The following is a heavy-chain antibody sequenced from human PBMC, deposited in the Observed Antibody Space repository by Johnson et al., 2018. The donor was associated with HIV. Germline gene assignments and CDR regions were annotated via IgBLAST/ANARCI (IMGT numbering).Heavy chain of an antibody. J-gene: IGHJ3*02. D-gene: IGHD3-22*01. CDR3: AKDRDYDSNWDAFDI. Sequence: QVYLVESGGGVVQPGGSLRLSCAASGFTFSNYGMHWVRQAPGKGLEWVAVIWYDGRNKYYADSVKGRFTISRDNSKNTLYLQMNSLRAEYTAVYYCAKDRDYDSNWDAFDIWGQGTMVTVSS. CDR2: IWYDGRNK. V-gene: IGHV3-30*02. CDR1: GFTFSNYG.